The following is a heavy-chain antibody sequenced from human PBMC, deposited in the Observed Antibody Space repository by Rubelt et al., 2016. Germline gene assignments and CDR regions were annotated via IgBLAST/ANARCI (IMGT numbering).Heavy chain of an antibody. CDR2: INHSGSA. CDR1: GGSFSGYY. V-gene: IGHV4-34*01. D-gene: IGHD6-13*01. J-gene: IGHJ4*02. Sequence: QVQLQQWGAGLLKPSETLSLTCAVYGGSFSGYYWSWIRQPPGKGLEWIGEINHSGSANYNPSLKTRVTISVDTSKNQFSLKRGSGTAADTAVYYWAGVLFPGIAGLGCWGKGTLVTVSS. CDR3: AGVLFPGIAGLGC.